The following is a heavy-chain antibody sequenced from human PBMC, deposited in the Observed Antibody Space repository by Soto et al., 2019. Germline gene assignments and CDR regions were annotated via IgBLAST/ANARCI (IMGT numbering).Heavy chain of an antibody. CDR1: GFTFSSYW. J-gene: IGHJ4*02. V-gene: IGHV3-74*01. CDR2: INSDGSST. Sequence: GGSLRLSCAASGFTFSSYWMHWVRQAPGKGLVWVSRINSDGSSTSYADSVKGRFTISRDNAKNTLYLQMNSLRAEDTAVYYCAVGYCSGGSCLDWGQGTLVTVSS. D-gene: IGHD2-15*01. CDR3: AVGYCSGGSCLD.